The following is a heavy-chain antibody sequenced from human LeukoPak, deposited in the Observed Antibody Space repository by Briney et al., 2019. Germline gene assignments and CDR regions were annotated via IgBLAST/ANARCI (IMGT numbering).Heavy chain of an antibody. J-gene: IGHJ4*02. CDR1: GYTFTSYG. Sequence: GASVKVSCKASGYTFTSYGFNWVRQAPGQGLEWMGWIIAYNGNTNYAQKLQGRVTMTTDTSTSTAYMELRSLRSDDTAVYYRARAGYDLLTLAPDPANDYWGQGTLVTVSS. CDR3: ARAGYDLLTLAPDPANDY. D-gene: IGHD3-9*01. CDR2: IIAYNGNT. V-gene: IGHV1-18*01.